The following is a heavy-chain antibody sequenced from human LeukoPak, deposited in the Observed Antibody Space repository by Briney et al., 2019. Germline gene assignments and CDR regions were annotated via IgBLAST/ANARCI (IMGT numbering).Heavy chain of an antibody. CDR1: GFTFSSYW. J-gene: IGHJ1*01. D-gene: IGHD3-22*01. CDR2: IKSDGST. Sequence: GGSLRLSCAASGFTFSSYWMHWVRQAPGKGLVWVSRIKSDGSTNYADSVKGRFTVSRDNAKNTLSLQMNSLRAEDTGVYYCARAPSEIGGYYPEYFRHWGQGALVTVSS. CDR3: ARAPSEIGGYYPEYFRH. V-gene: IGHV3-74*01.